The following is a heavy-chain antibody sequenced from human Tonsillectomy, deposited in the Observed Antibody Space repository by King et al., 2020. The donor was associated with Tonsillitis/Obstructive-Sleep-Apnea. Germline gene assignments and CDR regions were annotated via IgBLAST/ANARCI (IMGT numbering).Heavy chain of an antibody. CDR3: ARRDCSSTSCYPDY. J-gene: IGHJ4*02. Sequence: VQLVESGGGLVQPGGSLRLSCAASGFTFSSYEMNWVRQAPGKGLEWVSYISSSGNTIYYADSVKGRFTISRHNAKNSLYLQMNSLRAEDTAVYYCARRDCSSTSCYPDYWGQGTLVTVSS. CDR1: GFTFSSYE. D-gene: IGHD2-2*01. CDR2: ISSSGNTI. V-gene: IGHV3-48*03.